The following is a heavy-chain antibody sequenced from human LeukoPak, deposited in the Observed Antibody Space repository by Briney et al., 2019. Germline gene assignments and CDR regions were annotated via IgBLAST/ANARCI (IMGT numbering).Heavy chain of an antibody. CDR3: AKNEYYYDSSGYWI. Sequence: GGSLRLSCAASGFTFDDYAMHWVRQAPGKGLEWVSAISGSGGSTYYADSVKGRFTISRDNSKNTLYLQMNSLRAEDTAVYYCAKNEYYYDSSGYWIWGQGTLVTVSS. J-gene: IGHJ4*02. CDR2: ISGSGGST. V-gene: IGHV3-23*01. CDR1: GFTFDDYA. D-gene: IGHD3-22*01.